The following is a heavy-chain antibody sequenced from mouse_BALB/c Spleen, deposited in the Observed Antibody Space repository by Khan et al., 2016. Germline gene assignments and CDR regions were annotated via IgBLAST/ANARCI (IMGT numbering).Heavy chain of an antibody. CDR3: TRVYYGYAMDY. D-gene: IGHD1-1*01. V-gene: IGHV1-7*01. Sequence: QVQLQQSGPELAKPGASVRMSCKASGYTFTSHWMHWIKQRPGQGLEWIGYINAGTGYTEFSQNFKDKATLTADKSSSTAYLQLSSLTSEDSAVYYRTRVYYGYAMDYWGQGTSVTVSS. CDR1: GYTFTSHW. CDR2: INAGTGYT. J-gene: IGHJ4*01.